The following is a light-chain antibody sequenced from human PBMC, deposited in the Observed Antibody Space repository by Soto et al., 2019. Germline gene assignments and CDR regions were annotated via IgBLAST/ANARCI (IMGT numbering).Light chain of an antibody. J-gene: IGKJ4*01. CDR3: QQSYSVPRT. V-gene: IGKV1-39*01. CDR2: ATS. CDR1: QSIRSD. Sequence: DIQMTQSPSSLSASVGDRVTITCRASQSIRSDLNWYQQKPGKAPNLLIYATSNLQTGVPLRFSGSGFGTDFTLTINNLQPEDFATYYCQQSYSVPRTFGGGTKVEI.